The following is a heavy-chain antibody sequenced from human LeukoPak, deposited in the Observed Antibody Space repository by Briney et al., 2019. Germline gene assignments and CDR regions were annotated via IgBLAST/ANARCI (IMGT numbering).Heavy chain of an antibody. CDR3: ARVDVEGYYFDY. V-gene: IGHV3-53*01. J-gene: IGHJ4*02. CDR1: GFTVSSNY. D-gene: IGHD3/OR15-3a*01. CDR2: IYSGGST. Sequence: GGSLRLSCAASGFTVSSNYMSWVRQAPGKGLEWVSVIYSGGSTYYADSVKGRFTISRDNSKNTLYLQMNSLRAEDTAVYYCARVDVEGYYFDYWGQGTLATVSS.